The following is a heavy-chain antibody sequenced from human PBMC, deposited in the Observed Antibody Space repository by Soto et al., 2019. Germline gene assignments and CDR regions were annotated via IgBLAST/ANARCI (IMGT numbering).Heavy chain of an antibody. CDR2: ISAYNGNT. V-gene: IGHV1-18*01. CDR1: GYTFPSYG. Sequence: GASVKVSCKASGYTFPSYGFSWVRQAPGQGLEWMGWISAYNGNTIFAQKFQGRVTMTTDTSTRTAYMELRSLKSDDTAVYYCARSNGVSDFWSGYSDAFDIWGQGTMVTVSS. J-gene: IGHJ3*02. CDR3: ARSNGVSDFWSGYSDAFDI. D-gene: IGHD3-3*01.